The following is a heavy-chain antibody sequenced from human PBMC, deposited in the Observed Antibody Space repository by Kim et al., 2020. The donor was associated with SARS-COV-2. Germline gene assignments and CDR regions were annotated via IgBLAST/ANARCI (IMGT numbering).Heavy chain of an antibody. CDR2: TYYRSKWFN. CDR1: GESVSSNNAA. J-gene: IGHJ6*02. D-gene: IGHD3-16*01. CDR3: ANGGSGLGGMNV. V-gene: IGHV6-1*01. Sequence: SQTLSLTCDISGESVSSNNAAWNWIRQSPSRGLEWLGRTYYRSKWFNDYALSVKSRITINPDTSKNHFSLQLSSVTPEDTAVYYCANGGSGLGGMNVWGQGTTVTVSS.